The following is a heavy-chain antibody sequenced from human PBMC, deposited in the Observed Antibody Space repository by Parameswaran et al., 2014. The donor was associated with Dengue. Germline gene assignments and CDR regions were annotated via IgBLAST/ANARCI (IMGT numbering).Heavy chain of an antibody. Sequence: GRQAPGKGLEWVAVISYDGSNKYYADSVKGRFTISRDNSKNTLYLQMNSLRAEDTAVYYCAKDPGQWLVLGYFQHWGQGALVTVSS. J-gene: IGHJ1*01. CDR2: ISYDGSNK. V-gene: IGHV3-30*18. D-gene: IGHD6-19*01. CDR3: AKDPGQWLVLGYFQH.